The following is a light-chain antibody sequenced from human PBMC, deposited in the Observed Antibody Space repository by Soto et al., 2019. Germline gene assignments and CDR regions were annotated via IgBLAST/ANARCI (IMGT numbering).Light chain of an antibody. Sequence: QSVLTQPASVSGSPGQSITISCTGTSSDVGGYNYVSWYQQHPGKAPKLMIYEVSNRPSGVSNRSSGSKSGNTASLTISGLQAEDEADYYCSSYTSSSTPNVFGTGTKLTVL. J-gene: IGLJ1*01. CDR3: SSYTSSSTPNV. CDR1: SSDVGGYNY. V-gene: IGLV2-14*01. CDR2: EVS.